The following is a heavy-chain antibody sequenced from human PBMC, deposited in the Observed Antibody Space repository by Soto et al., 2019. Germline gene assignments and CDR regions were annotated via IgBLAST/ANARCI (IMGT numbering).Heavy chain of an antibody. CDR2: ISGSGGSE. D-gene: IGHD3-16*01. V-gene: IGHV3-23*01. J-gene: IGHJ6*02. CDR3: AKGDTKMINDYYDMDV. CDR1: GFTFTSYA. Sequence: RLSCAVSGFTFTSYAMTWVRQAPGKGLEWVSAISGSGGSEFYADSVKGRFTISRDNSKNTLYLQMKSLRAEDTALYYCAKGDTKMINDYYDMDVWGQGTTVTVSS.